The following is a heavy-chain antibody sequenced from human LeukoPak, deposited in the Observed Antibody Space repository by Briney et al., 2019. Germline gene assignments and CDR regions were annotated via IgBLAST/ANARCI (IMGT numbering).Heavy chain of an antibody. D-gene: IGHD3-3*01. J-gene: IGHJ6*03. CDR3: AKSIEGVVRGTYYYYSYMDV. Sequence: GGSLRLSCAASGLTFSSDGMSWVRQAPGKGLEWVSVISGSGGTTYYADSVKGRFTTSRDNSKKTLYLQMNSLGAEDTAVYYCAKSIEGVVRGTYYYYSYMDVWGKGTTVTVFS. V-gene: IGHV3-23*01. CDR2: ISGSGGTT. CDR1: GLTFSSDG.